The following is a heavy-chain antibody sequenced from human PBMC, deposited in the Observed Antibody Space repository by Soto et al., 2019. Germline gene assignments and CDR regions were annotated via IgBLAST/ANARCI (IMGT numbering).Heavy chain of an antibody. J-gene: IGHJ6*02. CDR3: ARDKGRGQLGVNYYYALDV. CDR2: IIPIFRTP. V-gene: IGHV1-69*12. Sequence: QVQLVQSGAEVLKPGSSVKLSCKTSGDTFDTFAISWVRQAPGQGLEWMGGIIPIFRTPDYTQKFQGRVTITADVSTSTAYMELSSLRSEDTAVYYCARDKGRGQLGVNYYYALDVWGQGTTVTVSS. CDR1: GDTFDTFA. D-gene: IGHD1-1*01.